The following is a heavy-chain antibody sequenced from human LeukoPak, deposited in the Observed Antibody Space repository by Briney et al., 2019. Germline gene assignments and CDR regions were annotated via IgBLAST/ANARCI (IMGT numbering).Heavy chain of an antibody. CDR1: GGSISSYY. J-gene: IGHJ4*02. CDR3: ARGMYYYDGSGDY. CDR2: IYYSGST. Sequence: SETLSLTCNVSGGSISSYYWSWIRQPPGKGLEWIGYIYYSGSTNYNPSLKSRVTISINTSKNQFSLNLTSVTAADTAVCYCARGMYYYDGSGDYWGQGTLVTVSS. V-gene: IGHV4-59*08. D-gene: IGHD3-22*01.